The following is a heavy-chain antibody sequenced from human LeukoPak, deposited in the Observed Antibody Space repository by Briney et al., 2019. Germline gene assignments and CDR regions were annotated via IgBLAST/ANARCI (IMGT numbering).Heavy chain of an antibody. CDR2: MNPNSGNT. Sequence: GASVKVSCKASGYTFTSYDINWVRQATGQGLEWMGWMNPNSGNTGYAQKFQGRVTMTRNTSISTAYMELSSLRSEDTAVYCCARGQSRYGDYWYFDLWGRGTLVTVSS. J-gene: IGHJ2*01. CDR1: GYTFTSYD. V-gene: IGHV1-8*01. CDR3: ARGQSRYGDYWYFDL. D-gene: IGHD4-17*01.